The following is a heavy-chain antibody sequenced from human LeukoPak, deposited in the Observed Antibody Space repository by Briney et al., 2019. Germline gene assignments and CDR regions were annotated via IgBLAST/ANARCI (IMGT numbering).Heavy chain of an antibody. V-gene: IGHV4-34*01. CDR3: ARDGDYYGSGIPFDF. Sequence: SETLSLTCAVSGGSFSGYYWSWIRQPPGEGLEWIGGINRSGSTKYNPSLKSRVTMSVDTSKNHFSLKLNSVTAADTAVYYCARDGDYYGSGIPFDFRGQGTLVTVSS. CDR2: INRSGST. J-gene: IGHJ4*02. CDR1: GGSFSGYY. D-gene: IGHD3-10*01.